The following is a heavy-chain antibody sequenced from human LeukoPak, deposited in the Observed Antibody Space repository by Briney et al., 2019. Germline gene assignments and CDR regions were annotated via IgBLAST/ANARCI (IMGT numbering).Heavy chain of an antibody. D-gene: IGHD3-10*01. J-gene: IGHJ3*01. CDR2: ISGGGSVI. CDR3: AKSFETYGTDAIEA. V-gene: IGHV3-23*01. Sequence: GGSLRLSCAASGFTFSDYAMHWVRQAPGKGLEWVSDISGGGSVIYYADSVKGRFTVFRDNSQNSLYLQMNSLNAEDTAMYYVAKSFETYGTDAIEAWGERT. CDR1: GFTFSDYA.